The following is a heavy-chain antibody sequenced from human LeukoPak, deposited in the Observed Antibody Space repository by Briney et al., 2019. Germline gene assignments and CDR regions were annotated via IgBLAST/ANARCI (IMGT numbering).Heavy chain of an antibody. J-gene: IGHJ2*01. D-gene: IGHD3-16*02. Sequence: GGSLRLSCAASGFTFSSNAMSWVRQAPGKGLELVSYISSSGSTIYYADSVKGRFTISRDNAKNSLYLQMNILRDEDTAVYYCARDVGNYDYVWGSYRYTYFDLWGRGTLVTVSS. CDR2: ISSSGSTI. CDR3: ARDVGNYDYVWGSYRYTYFDL. CDR1: GFTFSSNA. V-gene: IGHV3-48*02.